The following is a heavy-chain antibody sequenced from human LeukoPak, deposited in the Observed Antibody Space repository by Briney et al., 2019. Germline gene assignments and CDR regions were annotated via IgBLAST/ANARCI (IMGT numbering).Heavy chain of an antibody. CDR3: ARGLKILRFLEWLPHDAFDI. CDR2: IYYSGST. D-gene: IGHD3-3*01. Sequence: PSETLSLTCIVSGGSISSGGYYWSWIRQHPGKGLEWIGYIYYSGSTYYNPSLKSRVTISVDTSKNQFSLKLSSVTAADTAVYYCARGLKILRFLEWLPHDAFDIWGQGTMVTVSS. J-gene: IGHJ3*02. V-gene: IGHV4-31*03. CDR1: GGSISSGGYY.